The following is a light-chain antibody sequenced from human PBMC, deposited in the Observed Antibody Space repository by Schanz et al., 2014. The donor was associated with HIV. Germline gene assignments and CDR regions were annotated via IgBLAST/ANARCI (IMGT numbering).Light chain of an antibody. Sequence: QSALTQPPSASGSPGQSVTISCTGTSSDVGYYNFVSWYQQHPGNAPKLIIYEVINRPSGVPDRFSGSKSGNTASLTISGLQAEDEGDYYCCAYAGSSTYVFGTGTKLTVL. V-gene: IGLV2-8*01. CDR2: EVI. CDR3: CAYAGSSTYV. CDR1: SSDVGYYNF. J-gene: IGLJ1*01.